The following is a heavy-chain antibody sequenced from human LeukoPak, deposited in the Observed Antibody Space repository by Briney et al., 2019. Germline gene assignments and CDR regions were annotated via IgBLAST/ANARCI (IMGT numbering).Heavy chain of an antibody. Sequence: GGSLRLSCTASGFTFGDYAMSRIRQAPGKGLEWVGFIRSKAYGETADYAASVKDRFTISRDDSKAIAYLQMNSLKTEDTAVYHCTRDRGAYNLYDYWGQGTLVTVSS. V-gene: IGHV3-49*03. D-gene: IGHD1-1*01. CDR2: IRSKAYGETA. CDR1: GFTFGDYA. CDR3: TRDRGAYNLYDY. J-gene: IGHJ4*02.